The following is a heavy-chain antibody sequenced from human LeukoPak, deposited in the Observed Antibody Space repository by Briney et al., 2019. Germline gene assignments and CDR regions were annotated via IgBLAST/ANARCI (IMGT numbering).Heavy chain of an antibody. Sequence: GGSLRLSCAASGFTFSSYSMNWVRQAPGKGLEWVGRIGNKANGYTTEYAASVKGRFTISRDDSKNSLYLQMNSLRAEDTAVYYCAKNPSRGPVDYWGQGTLVTVSS. CDR2: IGNKANGYTT. CDR3: AKNPSRGPVDY. CDR1: GFTFSSYS. V-gene: IGHV3-72*01. D-gene: IGHD2-2*01. J-gene: IGHJ4*02.